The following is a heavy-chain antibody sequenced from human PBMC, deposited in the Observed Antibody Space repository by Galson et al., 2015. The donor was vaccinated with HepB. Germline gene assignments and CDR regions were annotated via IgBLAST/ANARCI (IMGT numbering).Heavy chain of an antibody. CDR1: GFTFSDYR. Sequence: SLRLSCAASGFTFSDYRMNWVRQPPGKGLEWISYIGRSSTTYYAESVKGRFTISRDNAKNSLYLQMNSLRAEDTAVYYCAKDKGDSSGYPLLGSWGQGTLVTVSS. J-gene: IGHJ5*02. CDR2: IGRSSTT. V-gene: IGHV3-48*01. CDR3: AKDKGDSSGYPLLGS. D-gene: IGHD5-18*01.